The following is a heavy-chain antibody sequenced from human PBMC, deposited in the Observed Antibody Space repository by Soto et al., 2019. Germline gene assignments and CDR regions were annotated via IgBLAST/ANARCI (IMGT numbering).Heavy chain of an antibody. CDR2: ISLNSGTI. V-gene: IGHV3-9*01. CDR3: AKRGIDSAFDF. Sequence: EVQLVESGGGLVQPGRSLRLSCAASGFIFDDFAIHWVRQFPGKGLEWVSGISLNSGTIGYADSVKGRFTISRDNAKNSLYLQMNSLRAEDTALYYCAKRGIDSAFDFWGLGTMVTVSS. CDR1: GFIFDDFA. D-gene: IGHD3-9*01. J-gene: IGHJ3*01.